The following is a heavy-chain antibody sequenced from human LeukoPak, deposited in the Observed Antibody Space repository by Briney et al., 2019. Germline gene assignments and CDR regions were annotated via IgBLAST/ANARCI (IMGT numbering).Heavy chain of an antibody. D-gene: IGHD3-16*01. V-gene: IGHV5-51*01. J-gene: IGHJ4*02. Sequence: GESLKISCKGSGYSFTSYWIGWVRQMPGKGLEWMGIIYSPSFQGQVTISADKSISTAYLQWSSLRASDTAMYYCARHLASPEGGVDYWGQGTLVTVSS. CDR2: I. CDR1: GYSFTSYW. CDR3: ARHLASPEGGVDY.